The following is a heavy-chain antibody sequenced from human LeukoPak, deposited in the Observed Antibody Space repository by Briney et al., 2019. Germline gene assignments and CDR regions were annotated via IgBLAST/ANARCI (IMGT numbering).Heavy chain of an antibody. CDR1: GGSISSGDYY. J-gene: IGHJ4*02. Sequence: PSETLSLTCTVSGGSISSGDYYWSWIRQPPGKGLEWIGYIYYSGSTYYNPSLKSRVTISVDTSKNQFSLKLSSVTAADTAVYYCAREGGWELQARYYFDYWGQGTLVTVSS. CDR3: AREGGWELQARYYFDY. CDR2: IYYSGST. D-gene: IGHD1-26*01. V-gene: IGHV4-30-4*01.